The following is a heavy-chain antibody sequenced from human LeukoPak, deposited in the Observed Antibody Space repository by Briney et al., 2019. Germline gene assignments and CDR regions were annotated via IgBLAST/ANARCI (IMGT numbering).Heavy chain of an antibody. CDR2: ISSSSSYI. CDR1: GFTFSSYS. J-gene: IGHJ4*02. Sequence: GGSLRLSCAASGFTFSSYSMNWVRQAPGKGLEWGSSISSSSSYIYYADSVKGRFTISRDNAKNSLYLQMNSLRAEDTAVYYCARDSISGGSCYDYWGQGTLVTVSS. D-gene: IGHD2-15*01. CDR3: ARDSISGGSCYDY. V-gene: IGHV3-21*01.